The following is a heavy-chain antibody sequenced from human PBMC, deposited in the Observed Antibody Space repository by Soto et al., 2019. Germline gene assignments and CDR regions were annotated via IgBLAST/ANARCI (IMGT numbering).Heavy chain of an antibody. CDR1: GGTFSSYA. CDR2: IIPIFGTA. J-gene: IGHJ4*02. CDR3: ARVGGTAMGPPKN. Sequence: GASVKVSCKASGGTFSSYAISWVRQAPGQGLEWMGGIIPIFGTANYAQKFQGRVTITADESTSTAYMELSSLRSEDTAVYYCARVGGTAMGPPKNWGQGXLVTVHS. D-gene: IGHD5-18*01. V-gene: IGHV1-69*13.